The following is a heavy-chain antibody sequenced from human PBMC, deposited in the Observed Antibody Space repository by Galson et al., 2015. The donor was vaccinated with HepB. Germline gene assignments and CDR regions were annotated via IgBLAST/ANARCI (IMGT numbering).Heavy chain of an antibody. CDR2: ISAYNGNT. Sequence: SVKVSCKASGYTFTSYGISWVRQAPGQGLEWMGWISAYNGNTNYAQKLQGRVTMTTDTSTSTAYMELRSLRSDDTAVYYCARDLYYYGSGSYSHWGQGTLVTVSS. CDR1: GYTFTSYG. D-gene: IGHD3-10*01. J-gene: IGHJ4*02. V-gene: IGHV1-18*01. CDR3: ARDLYYYGSGSYSH.